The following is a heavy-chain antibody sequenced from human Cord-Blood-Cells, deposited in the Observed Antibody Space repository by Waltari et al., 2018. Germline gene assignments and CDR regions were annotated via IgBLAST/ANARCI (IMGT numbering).Heavy chain of an antibody. V-gene: IGHV1-18*04. CDR3: ARGRSTSCCDAFDI. CDR2: ISAYNGNT. Sequence: QVQLVQSGAEVTKPGASVTVSCKASGSTFPSYGISWVRQAPGQGPEWMGWISAYNGNTNYSQKLQGRVTMTTDTSTSTAYMELRSLRSDDTAVYYCARGRSTSCCDAFDIWGQGTMVTVSS. J-gene: IGHJ3*02. D-gene: IGHD2-2*01. CDR1: GSTFPSYG.